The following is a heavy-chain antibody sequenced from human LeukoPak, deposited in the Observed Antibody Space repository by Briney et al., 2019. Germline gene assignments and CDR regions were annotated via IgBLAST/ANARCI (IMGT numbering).Heavy chain of an antibody. Sequence: SETLSLTCAVYGGSFGGYYWSWIRQPPGKGLEWIGEINHSGSTNYNPSLKSRVTISVDTSKNQFSLKLSSVTAADTAVYYCARVSLAVGNNWFDPWGQGTLVTVSS. CDR1: GGSFGGYY. J-gene: IGHJ5*02. V-gene: IGHV4-34*01. CDR3: ARVSLAVGNNWFDP. D-gene: IGHD6-19*01. CDR2: INHSGST.